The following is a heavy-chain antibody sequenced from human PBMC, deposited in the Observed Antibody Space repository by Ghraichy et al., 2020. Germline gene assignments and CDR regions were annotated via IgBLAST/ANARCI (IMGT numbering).Heavy chain of an antibody. CDR1: GDSVSSNSAA. CDR3: ARDPPYVYDSFDI. Sequence: SETLSLTCDIYGDSVSSNSAARNWIRQSPSRGLEWLGRTYYRSRWYTDYTPSVKSRININADTSKNQFSLQLSSVTPGDTAVYYYARDPPYVYDSFDIWGQGTMVTVSS. D-gene: IGHD5/OR15-5a*01. CDR2: TYYRSRWYT. V-gene: IGHV6-1*01. J-gene: IGHJ3*02.